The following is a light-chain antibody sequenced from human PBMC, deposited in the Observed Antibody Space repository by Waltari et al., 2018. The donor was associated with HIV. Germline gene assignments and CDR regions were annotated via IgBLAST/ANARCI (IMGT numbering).Light chain of an antibody. CDR1: QSVSSN. CDR3: QQYNNWHPWT. Sequence: EIGMTQSPATLSVSPGERATLSCRASQSVSSNLAWYQQKHGQAPRLLVYGASTRATGIPARFSGSGSGTEFTLTISSLQSEDFAVYYCQQYNNWHPWTFGQGTKVEIK. J-gene: IGKJ1*01. V-gene: IGKV3-15*01. CDR2: GAS.